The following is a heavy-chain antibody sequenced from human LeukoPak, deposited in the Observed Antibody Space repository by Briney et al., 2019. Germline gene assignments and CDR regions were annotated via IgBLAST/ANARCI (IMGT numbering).Heavy chain of an antibody. CDR2: IHYTGST. J-gene: IGHJ3*02. D-gene: IGHD1-14*01. CDR1: GGSVRDSSYD. CDR3: ARPHSYKLAFDI. V-gene: IGHV4-39*07. Sequence: PSETLSLTCSVSGGSVRDSSYDWGWIRQPPGKGLEWIGSIHYTGSTDYNPSLKSRVTISVDTSKNQFSLNLSSVTAADTAVYYYARPHSYKLAFDIWGQGTMVTVSS.